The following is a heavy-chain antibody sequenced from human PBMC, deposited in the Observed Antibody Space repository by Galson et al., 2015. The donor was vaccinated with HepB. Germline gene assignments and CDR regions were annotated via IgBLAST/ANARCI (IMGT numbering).Heavy chain of an antibody. CDR3: ARGAGVLGIAMAGTWWFDP. D-gene: IGHD6-19*01. Sequence: SVKVSCKASGYTFTGYYMHWVRQAPGQGLEWMGWFNPNSGGTNYAQKFQGRVTMTRDTSISTAYMELSRLRSDDTAVYYCARGAGVLGIAMAGTWWFDPWGQGTLVTVSS. CDR2: FNPNSGGT. V-gene: IGHV1-2*02. CDR1: GYTFTGYY. J-gene: IGHJ5*02.